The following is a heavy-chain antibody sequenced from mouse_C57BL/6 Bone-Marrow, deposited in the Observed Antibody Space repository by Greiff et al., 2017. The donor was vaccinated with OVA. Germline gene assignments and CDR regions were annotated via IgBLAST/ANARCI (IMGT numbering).Heavy chain of an antibody. J-gene: IGHJ3*01. Sequence: VQRVEPGTELVRPGASVKMSCKASGYTFTSYWMHWVKQRPGQGLEWIGAIYPGNSDTSYNQKFTGKATLTADTSASTAYMALSRLTHEDSAVYCYTRLDYDYFCFAYWGQGTLVTVSA. V-gene: IGHV1-5*01. D-gene: IGHD2-4*01. CDR3: TRLDYDYFCFAY. CDR1: GYTFTSYW. CDR2: IYPGNSDT.